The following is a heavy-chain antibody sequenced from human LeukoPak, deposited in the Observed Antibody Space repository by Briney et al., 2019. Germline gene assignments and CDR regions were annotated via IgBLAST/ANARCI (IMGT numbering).Heavy chain of an antibody. V-gene: IGHV3-23*01. CDR1: GFTFSSYA. CDR3: ARDLSGSLYYFDY. D-gene: IGHD1-26*01. Sequence: AGGSLRLSCAASGFTFSSYAMSWVRQAPGKGLEWVSAISASGRSTYYADSVKGRYTISRDNSKNTLYLQMNSLRAEDTAVYYCARDLSGSLYYFDYWGQGTLVTVSS. J-gene: IGHJ4*02. CDR2: ISASGRST.